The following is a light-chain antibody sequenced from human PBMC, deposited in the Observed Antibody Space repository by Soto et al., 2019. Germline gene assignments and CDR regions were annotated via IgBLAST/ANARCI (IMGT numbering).Light chain of an antibody. CDR1: QSVDIS. CDR2: GAS. V-gene: IGKV3-15*01. CDR3: QQYHKWPPYT. J-gene: IGKJ2*01. Sequence: VSTQSPATLSVSPGERATLSCRASQSVDISLAWYQQKPGQAPRLLIYGASTRATGIPARFSGSGSGTEFTLTISSLQSEDSAVYYCQQYHKWPPYTFGQGTKVDIK.